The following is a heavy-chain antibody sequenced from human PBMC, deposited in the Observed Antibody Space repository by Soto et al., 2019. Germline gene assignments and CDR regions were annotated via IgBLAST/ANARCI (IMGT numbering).Heavy chain of an antibody. Sequence: EVQLVESGGGLVQPGGSLRLSCAASGFTFSSYWMHWVRQVPEKGLVWVSRINSDGSITNYADAVKGRFTISRDNVKNTLYLQMNSLRAEDTAVYYCVRYPRSVGGSYRPDYLGQGTLVTVSS. CDR3: VRYPRSVGGSYRPDY. CDR1: GFTFSSYW. J-gene: IGHJ4*02. V-gene: IGHV3-74*01. D-gene: IGHD3-16*02. CDR2: INSDGSIT.